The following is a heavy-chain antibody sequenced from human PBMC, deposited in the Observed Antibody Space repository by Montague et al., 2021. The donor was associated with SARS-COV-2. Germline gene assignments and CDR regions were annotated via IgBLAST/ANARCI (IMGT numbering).Heavy chain of an antibody. CDR2: IHHGGST. J-gene: IGHJ6*03. Sequence: SETLSLTCAARGGSFSTYSWNWIRQPPGKGLEWIGEIHHGGSTNYNPSLKSRVTISADTSKNQFSLKLTSVAAADTAVYYCARLGDGVVPSPILGVGPYYSYYYMDVWGKGTTVTVSS. V-gene: IGHV4-34*01. D-gene: IGHD3-10*01. CDR1: GGSFSTYS. CDR3: ARLGDGVVPSPILGVGPYYSYYYMDV.